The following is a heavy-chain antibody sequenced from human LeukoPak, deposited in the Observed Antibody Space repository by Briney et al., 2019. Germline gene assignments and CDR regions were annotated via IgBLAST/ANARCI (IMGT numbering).Heavy chain of an antibody. V-gene: IGHV3-23*01. CDR1: GFTFSSYA. J-gene: IGHJ4*02. Sequence: GGSLRLSCAASGFTFSSYAMSWVRQAPGKGLEWVSSISGSGGSIYYADSVKGRFTISRDNSKSTLYLQMNSLRAEDTAIYYCAKEAVAAAGLFDYWGQGTLVTVSS. CDR3: AKEAVAAAGLFDY. D-gene: IGHD6-13*01. CDR2: ISGSGGSI.